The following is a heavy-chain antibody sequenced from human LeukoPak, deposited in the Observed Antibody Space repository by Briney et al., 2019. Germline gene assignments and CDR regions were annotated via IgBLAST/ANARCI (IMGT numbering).Heavy chain of an antibody. CDR3: ARDEYQLQSFDY. J-gene: IGHJ4*02. D-gene: IGHD2-2*01. CDR1: GFTFSTYP. V-gene: IGHV4-34*01. CDR2: INHSGST. Sequence: GSLRLSCAASGFTFSTYPMNWVRQPPGKGLEWIGEINHSGSTNYNPSLKSRVTISVDTSKNQFSLKLSSVTAADTAVYYCARDEYQLQSFDYWGQGTLVTVSS.